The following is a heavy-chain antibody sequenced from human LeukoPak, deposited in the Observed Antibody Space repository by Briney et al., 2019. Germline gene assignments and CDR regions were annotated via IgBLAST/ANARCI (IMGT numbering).Heavy chain of an antibody. J-gene: IGHJ4*02. CDR3: ARQSTPHGNFDY. CDR1: GFTLTNYA. CDR2: LGTAGDT. D-gene: IGHD1-1*01. Sequence: GGSLRLSCAASGFTLTNYAMHWVRQPAGEGLEWVSALGTAGDTFYPGSVKGRFSISRDNAKKSLFLQMNSLRVEDTGIYYCARQSTPHGNFDYWGQGTLVTVSS. V-gene: IGHV3-13*01.